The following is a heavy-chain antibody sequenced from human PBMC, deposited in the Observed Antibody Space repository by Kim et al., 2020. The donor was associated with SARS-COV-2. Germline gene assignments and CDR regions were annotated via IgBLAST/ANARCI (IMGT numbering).Heavy chain of an antibody. CDR2: ISPGDTII. CDR1: GFSFISYG. Sequence: GGSLRLSCAASGFSFISYGMNWVRQAPGKGLEWVSYISPGDTIIYAESVRGRFTISRDNAKNSLYLQMNNLRDEDTAVYYCTRHIDFWGQGTLVTVSS. CDR3: TRHIDF. V-gene: IGHV3-48*02. D-gene: IGHD3-3*01. J-gene: IGHJ4*02.